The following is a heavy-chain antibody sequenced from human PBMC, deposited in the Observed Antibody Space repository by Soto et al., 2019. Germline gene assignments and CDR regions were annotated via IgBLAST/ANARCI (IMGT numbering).Heavy chain of an antibody. J-gene: IGHJ4*02. V-gene: IGHV2-5*02. CDR2: IYWDDDK. Sequence: QITLKESGPTLVKPTQTLTLTCTFSGFSLSTSGVGVGWIRQPPGKALEWLALIYWDDDKRYSPSLKSRLTIPKDTSKNQVVLTMTNMDPVDTATYYCAHRYNWNDVGDPRFDYWGQGTLVTVSS. CDR1: GFSLSTSGVG. D-gene: IGHD1-1*01. CDR3: AHRYNWNDVGDPRFDY.